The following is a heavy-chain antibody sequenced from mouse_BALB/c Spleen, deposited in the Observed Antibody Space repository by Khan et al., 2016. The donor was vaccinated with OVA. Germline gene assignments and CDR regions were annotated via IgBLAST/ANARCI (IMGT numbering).Heavy chain of an antibody. J-gene: IGHJ3*01. Sequence: EVELVESGGDLVKPGGSLKLSCAASGFTFSSYGMSWVRQTPDKRLEWVATISSGGSYTYYPDSVKGRFTISRDNAKNTLYLQMSSLKSEDTAMYYCARQGLLRHPKSFLAYWGQVTLVTVSA. CDR3: ARQGLLRHPKSFLAY. CDR1: GFTFSSYG. CDR2: ISSGGSYT. D-gene: IGHD1-2*01. V-gene: IGHV5-6*01.